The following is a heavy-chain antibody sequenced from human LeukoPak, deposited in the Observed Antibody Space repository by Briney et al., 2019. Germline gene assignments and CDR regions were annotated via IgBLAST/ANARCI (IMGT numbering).Heavy chain of an antibody. V-gene: IGHV3-7*01. CDR3: SDSNFQH. CDR1: GFTFTSYH. CDR2: IKQDGGEK. D-gene: IGHD3/OR15-3a*01. Sequence: GGSLRLSCTASGFTFTSYHINWVRQAPGKGLEWVANIKQDGGEKSFVDSGKGRFTISRDIAKNSLYLQMNSLRPDDTAVYYCSDSNFQHWGRGTLVTVSS. J-gene: IGHJ1*01.